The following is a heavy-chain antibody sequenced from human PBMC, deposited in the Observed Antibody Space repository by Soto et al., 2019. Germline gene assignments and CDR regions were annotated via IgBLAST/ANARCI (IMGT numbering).Heavy chain of an antibody. CDR2: ISYDGSNK. V-gene: IGHV3-30-3*01. Sequence: QVQLVESGGGVVQPGRSLRLSCAASGFTFSSYAMHWVRQAPGKGLEWVAVISYDGSNKYYADSVKGRFTISRDNSKNTLYLQMNSLRAEDTAVYYCLPGHSKESGVTTSWGQGTLVTVSS. J-gene: IGHJ5*02. D-gene: IGHD4-17*01. CDR1: GFTFSSYA. CDR3: LPGHSKESGVTTS.